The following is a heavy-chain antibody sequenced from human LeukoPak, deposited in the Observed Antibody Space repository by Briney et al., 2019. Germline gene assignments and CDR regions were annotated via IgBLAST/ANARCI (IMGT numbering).Heavy chain of an antibody. D-gene: IGHD3-22*01. V-gene: IGHV5-51*01. J-gene: IGHJ4*02. CDR1: GYSFSNYW. CDR3: ARRASAYDSSGYHFDY. CDR2: IYPADSDT. Sequence: GESLKISCKASGYSFSNYWIGWVRQMPGKGLEWMGIIYPADSDTRYSPSFQGQVTISADKSITTAYLHWSSLQASDTAMYYCARRASAYDSSGYHFDYWGQGTLVTVSS.